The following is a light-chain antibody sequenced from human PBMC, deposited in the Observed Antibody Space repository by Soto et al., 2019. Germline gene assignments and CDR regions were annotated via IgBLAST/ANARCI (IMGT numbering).Light chain of an antibody. CDR3: QQYGSWT. J-gene: IGKJ1*01. V-gene: IGKV3-20*01. CDR1: QSVSSSY. Sequence: EIVLTQSPGTRSLSPGERATLSCRASQSVSSSYLAWYQQKPGQAPRPLIYGASSRATGIPDRFSGSGSGTDFTLTISRLEPEDFAVYYCQQYGSWTFGQGTKVDIK. CDR2: GAS.